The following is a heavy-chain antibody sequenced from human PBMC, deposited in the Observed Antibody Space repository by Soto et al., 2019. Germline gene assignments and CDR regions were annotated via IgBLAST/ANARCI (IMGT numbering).Heavy chain of an antibody. V-gene: IGHV1-69*06. D-gene: IGHD3-10*01. CDR3: AREGPSITMVRGVMYYGMDV. CDR1: RGPFNSLA. CDR2: IIPIFGTA. Sequence: PVKASCQASRGPFNSLAINGGRQAPGQGLEWMGGIIPIFGTANYAQKFQGRVTITADKSTSTAYMELSSLRSEDTAVYYCAREGPSITMVRGVMYYGMDVW. J-gene: IGHJ6*01.